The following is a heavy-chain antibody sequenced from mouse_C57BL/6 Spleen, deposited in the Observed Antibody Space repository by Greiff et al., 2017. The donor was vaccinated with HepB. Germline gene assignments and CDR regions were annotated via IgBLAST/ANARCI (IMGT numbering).Heavy chain of an antibody. CDR2: ISSGSSTI. CDR1: GFTFSDYG. V-gene: IGHV5-17*01. Sequence: EVQGVESGGGLVKPGGSLKLSCAASGFTFSDYGMHWVRQAPEKGLEWVAYISSGSSTIYYADTVKGRFTISRDNAKNTLFLQMTSLRSEDTAMYYCARSYYYGGDYWGQGTTLTVSS. J-gene: IGHJ2*01. CDR3: ARSYYYGGDY. D-gene: IGHD1-1*01.